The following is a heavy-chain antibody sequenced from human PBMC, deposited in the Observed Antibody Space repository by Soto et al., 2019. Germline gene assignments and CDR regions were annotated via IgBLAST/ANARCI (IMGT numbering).Heavy chain of an antibody. V-gene: IGHV3-7*03. CDR2: IKQDGSEK. J-gene: IGHJ3*02. CDR1: GFTFSSYW. D-gene: IGHD1-26*01. Sequence: GGSLRLSCAASGFTFSSYWMSWVRQAPGKGLEWVANIKQDGSEKYYVDSVKGRFTTSRDNAKNSLYLQMNSLRAEDTAVYYCARIVGATSPDAFDIWGQGTMVTVSS. CDR3: ARIVGATSPDAFDI.